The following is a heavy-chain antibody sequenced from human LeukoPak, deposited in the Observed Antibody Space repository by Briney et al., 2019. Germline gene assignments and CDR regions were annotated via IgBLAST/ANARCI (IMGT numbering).Heavy chain of an antibody. CDR3: ARSLISGYRYYYYYMDV. CDR1: GGSISSYY. J-gene: IGHJ6*03. CDR2: IYYSGST. Sequence: SETLSLTCTVSGGSISSYYWRWIRQPPGKGLEWIGYIYYSGSTNYNPSLKSRVTISVDTSKNQFSLKLSSVTAADTAVYYCARSLISGYRYYYYYMDVWGKGTTVTVSS. V-gene: IGHV4-59*01. D-gene: IGHD5-18*01.